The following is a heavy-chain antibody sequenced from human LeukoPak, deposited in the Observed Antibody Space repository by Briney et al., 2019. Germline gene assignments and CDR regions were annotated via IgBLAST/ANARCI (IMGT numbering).Heavy chain of an antibody. CDR3: AKDSNTGGYSFGS. CDR1: GFTFHHYS. Sequence: GGSLRLSCAASGFTFHHYSMHWVRQPPGKGLEWVSLISWDGGITYYADSVRGRFTISRDNSKNSQSLEMNSLRTEDTALYYCAKDSNTGGYSFGSWGQGTLVTVTS. V-gene: IGHV3-43*01. J-gene: IGHJ4*02. CDR2: ISWDGGIT. D-gene: IGHD5-12*01.